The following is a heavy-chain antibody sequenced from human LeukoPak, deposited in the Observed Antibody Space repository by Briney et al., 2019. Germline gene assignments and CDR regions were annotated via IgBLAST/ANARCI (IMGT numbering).Heavy chain of an antibody. CDR3: ARLRSPNYDILNGLFPPAPFDP. D-gene: IGHD3-9*01. CDR2: INPKSGGT. J-gene: IGHJ5*02. CDR1: GYSFADHN. Sequence: ASVKVSCKAFGYSFADHNMHWVRQAPGQGLGWVGWINPKSGGTIYAQRFQGRVTLTRDTSTSTVYMEVSRLKSDDTAVYYCARLRSPNYDILNGLFPPAPFDPWGQGTLVTVSS. V-gene: IGHV1-2*02.